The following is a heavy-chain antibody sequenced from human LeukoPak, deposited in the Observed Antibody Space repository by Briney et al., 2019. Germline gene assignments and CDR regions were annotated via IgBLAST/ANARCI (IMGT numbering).Heavy chain of an antibody. CDR1: GFTFSSYA. Sequence: GGSLRLSCSASGFTFSSYAMHWARQAPGKGLEYVSAISSNGGSTYYADSVKGRFTISRDNSKNTLYLQMSSLRAEDTAVYYCVKGVGYCSGGSCLPIDYWGQGTLVTVSS. J-gene: IGHJ4*02. CDR3: VKGVGYCSGGSCLPIDY. CDR2: ISSNGGST. V-gene: IGHV3-64D*09. D-gene: IGHD2-15*01.